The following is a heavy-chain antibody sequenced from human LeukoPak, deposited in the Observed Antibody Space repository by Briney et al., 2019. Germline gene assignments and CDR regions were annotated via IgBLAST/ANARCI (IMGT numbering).Heavy chain of an antibody. J-gene: IGHJ4*02. CDR3: AKHAYNGYGADYFDY. CDR1: GLTFSRYA. D-gene: IGHD5-12*01. CDR2: LTDNGGST. V-gene: IGHV3-23*01. Sequence: PGGSLRLSCAASGLTFSRYAMSWVRQAPGKGLEWVSALTDNGGSTYYADSGKGRLTISRDNSKNTLYLQMHSLRAEDTAVYYCAKHAYNGYGADYFDYWGQGTLVTVSS.